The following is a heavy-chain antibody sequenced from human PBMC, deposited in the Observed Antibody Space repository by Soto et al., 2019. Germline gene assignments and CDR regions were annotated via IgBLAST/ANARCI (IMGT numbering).Heavy chain of an antibody. CDR3: GRVLWELRCLAY. CDR2: IKPGGGT. V-gene: IGHV1-46*01. D-gene: IGHD3-16*01. CDR1: GYTFTSNY. J-gene: IGHJ4*01. Sequence: QVQLVQSGAELKKPGASVKVSCKASGYTFTSNYIHWVRQAPGQGLAWMGMIKPGGGTHYAQKFQGRVAVPGVWSRNTADMELRGLRSEDTAVYFYGRVLWELRCLAYWGHGTLVTVSS.